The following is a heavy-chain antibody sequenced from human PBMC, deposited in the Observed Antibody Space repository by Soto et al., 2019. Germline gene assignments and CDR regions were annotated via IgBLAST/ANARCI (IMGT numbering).Heavy chain of an antibody. CDR2: ISYDGSNK. CDR1: GFTFSSYA. Sequence: QVQLVESGGGVVQPGRSLRLSCAASGFTFSSYAMHWVRQAPGKGLEWVAVISYDGSNKYYADSVKGRFTICRDNSKNTLYLQMNSLRSENTAVYYCARDRRLRMVRGVNEDYWGQGTLVTFSS. D-gene: IGHD3-10*01. CDR3: ARDRRLRMVRGVNEDY. J-gene: IGHJ4*02. V-gene: IGHV3-30-3*01.